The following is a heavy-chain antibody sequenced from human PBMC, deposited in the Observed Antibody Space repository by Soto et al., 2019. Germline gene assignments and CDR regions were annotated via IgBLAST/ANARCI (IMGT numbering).Heavy chain of an antibody. D-gene: IGHD2-15*01. CDR1: GFTFSSYG. V-gene: IGHV3-30*18. CDR3: AKDTRSPLVYYYYGMDV. CDR2: ISYDGSNK. Sequence: QVQLVESGGGVVQPGRSLRLSCAASGFTFSSYGMHWVRQAPGKGLEGVAVISYDGSNKYYADSVKGRFTISRDNSKNTLYLQMNSLRAEDTAVYYCAKDTRSPLVYYYYGMDVWGQGTTVTVSS. J-gene: IGHJ6*02.